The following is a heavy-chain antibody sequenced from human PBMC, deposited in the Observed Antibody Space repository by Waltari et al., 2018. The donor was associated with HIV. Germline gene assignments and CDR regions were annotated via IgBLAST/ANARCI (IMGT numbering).Heavy chain of an antibody. J-gene: IGHJ6*02. CDR3: VRTRLGGDGMDV. CDR1: GFSVNNYV. D-gene: IGHD6-6*01. Sequence: QVQLVESGVGVVQPGRYLRHYCAASGFSVNNYVMDWVRQAPGKGLEWVAVIWYDGSKKYYADSAKGRFTISRDNSKNTLYLQINSLRVEDTAVYFCVRTRLGGDGMDVWGQGTTVTVS. V-gene: IGHV3-33*01. CDR2: IWYDGSKK.